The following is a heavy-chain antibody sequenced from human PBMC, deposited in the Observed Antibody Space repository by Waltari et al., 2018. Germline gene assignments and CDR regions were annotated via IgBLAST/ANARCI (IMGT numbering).Heavy chain of an antibody. Sequence: EVQLVESGGGLIQPGESLRLSCAASGFDFGDYWMHWVRQTPGKGLEWWSRINIDGGYISYADSVKGRFTISRDNAKNRVFLQLNSVRAEDTAVYYCARKGGRGYPYGPFYYDYWGQGTLVTVSS. CDR1: GFDFGDYW. V-gene: IGHV3-74*01. CDR3: ARKGGRGYPYGPFYYDY. J-gene: IGHJ4*02. D-gene: IGHD5-18*01. CDR2: INIDGGYI.